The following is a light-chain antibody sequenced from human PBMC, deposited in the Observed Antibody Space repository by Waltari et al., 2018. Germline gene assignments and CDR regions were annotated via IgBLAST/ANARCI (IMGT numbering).Light chain of an antibody. Sequence: QSVLTQPPSVSGAPGQRVTISCTGSISRIGAGSDVQWYQQFPGTVPKLLIFADSNRPSGVPDRFSGSVSGTTASLAITGLQADDEADYYCQSYDASLGASLFGGGTKVTVL. CDR2: ADS. J-gene: IGLJ2*01. CDR1: ISRIGAGSD. CDR3: QSYDASLGASL. V-gene: IGLV1-40*01.